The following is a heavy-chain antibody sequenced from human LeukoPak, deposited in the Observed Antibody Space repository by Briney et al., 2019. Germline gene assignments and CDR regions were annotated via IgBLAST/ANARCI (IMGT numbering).Heavy chain of an antibody. CDR1: GFTFSNYA. J-gene: IGHJ2*01. D-gene: IGHD6-6*01. CDR2: ITSGGST. Sequence: GGSLRLSCAASGFTFSNYAMNWVRQAPGKGLEWVSVITSGGSTYYADSVKGRFTISRDNSKNTLYLQMNSLRAEDTAVYYCAKDRPYHPWGRGTLVTVSS. V-gene: IGHV3-23*01. CDR3: AKDRPYHP.